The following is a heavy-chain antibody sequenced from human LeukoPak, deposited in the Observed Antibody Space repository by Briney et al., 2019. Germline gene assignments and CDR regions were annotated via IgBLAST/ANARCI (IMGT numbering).Heavy chain of an antibody. CDR1: GFTFSSYA. CDR3: ASDSDYSS. Sequence: GRSLRLSCAASGFTFSSYAMHWVRQAPGKGLEWVAVISYDGSNKYYADSVKGRFTISRDNSKSTLYLQMNSLRAEDTAVYYCASDSDYSSWGQGTLVTVSS. V-gene: IGHV3-30*04. D-gene: IGHD6-13*01. CDR2: ISYDGSNK. J-gene: IGHJ4*02.